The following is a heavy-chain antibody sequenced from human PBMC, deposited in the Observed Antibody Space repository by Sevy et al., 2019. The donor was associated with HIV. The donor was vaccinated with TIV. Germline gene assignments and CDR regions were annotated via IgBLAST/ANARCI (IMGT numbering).Heavy chain of an antibody. D-gene: IGHD3-10*01. CDR3: AKDYYGSGIYYFDY. V-gene: IGHV3-30*18. J-gene: IGHJ4*02. Sequence: GGSLRLSCAASGFTFSSYGMHWVRQAPGKGLEWVAVISYDGSNKYYADSVKVRFTISRDNSKNTLYLQMNSLRAEDTAVYYCAKDYYGSGIYYFDYWGQGTLVTVSS. CDR1: GFTFSSYG. CDR2: ISYDGSNK.